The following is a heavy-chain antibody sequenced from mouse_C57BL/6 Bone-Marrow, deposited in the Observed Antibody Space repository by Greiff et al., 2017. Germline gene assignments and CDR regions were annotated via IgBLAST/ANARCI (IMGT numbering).Heavy chain of an antibody. CDR2: ISSGGSYT. J-gene: IGHJ3*01. CDR1: GFTFSSYG. Sequence: EVQGVESGGDLVKPGGSLKLSCAASGFTFSSYGMSWVRQTPDKRLEWVATISSGGSYTYYPDSVKGRFTISRDNAKNTLYLQMSSLKSEDTAMYYCARPLITTVVATPFAYWGQGTLVTVSA. V-gene: IGHV5-6*01. D-gene: IGHD1-1*01. CDR3: ARPLITTVVATPFAY.